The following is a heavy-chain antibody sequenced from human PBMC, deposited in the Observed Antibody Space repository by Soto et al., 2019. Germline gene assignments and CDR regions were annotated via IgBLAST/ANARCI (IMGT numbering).Heavy chain of an antibody. J-gene: IGHJ4*02. D-gene: IGHD3-22*01. CDR3: ARSMFYSDGSNYSPFDY. CDR1: GGSVSSGNYF. Sequence: SETLSLTCTVSGGSVSSGNYFWSWIRQPPGKGQEWIGYFYYTGSINYNPSLKSRVTISIDASKDQFSLRLSSVTAADTAVYYCARSMFYSDGSNYSPFDYWGQGTLVTVS. CDR2: FYYTGSI. V-gene: IGHV4-61*01.